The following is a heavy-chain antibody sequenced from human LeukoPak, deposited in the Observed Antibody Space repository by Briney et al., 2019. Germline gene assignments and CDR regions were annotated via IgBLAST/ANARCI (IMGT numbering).Heavy chain of an antibody. D-gene: IGHD3-16*01. V-gene: IGHV1-2*06. Sequence: ASVTVSCKASGYTFSGNYMHWVRQAHGPGLEWMGRINPYSGGTNYDQKFQGRVTMTRDNSISKAFSEKSRLGSAATAASFCSRDLPSMIHYPSANLFDPWGQGTLVTVSS. CDR3: SRDLPSMIHYPSANLFDP. CDR1: GYTFSGNY. CDR2: INPYSGGT. J-gene: IGHJ5*02.